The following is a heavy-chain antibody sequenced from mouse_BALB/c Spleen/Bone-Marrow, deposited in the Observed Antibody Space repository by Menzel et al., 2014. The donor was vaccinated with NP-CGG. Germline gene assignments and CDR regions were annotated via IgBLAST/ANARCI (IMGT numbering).Heavy chain of an antibody. CDR2: ITSGGGNT. CDR3: ARGWDWFAY. J-gene: IGHJ3*01. Sequence: EVQVVESGGGLVKPGGSLKLSCTASGFAFSSCDMSWVRQTPEKRLEWVATITSGGGNTYYPDSVKGRFTISRDNARNTLYLQMSSLRSEDTALYYCARGWDWFAYWGQGTLVTVSA. CDR1: GFAFSSCD. D-gene: IGHD4-1*01. V-gene: IGHV5-9*02.